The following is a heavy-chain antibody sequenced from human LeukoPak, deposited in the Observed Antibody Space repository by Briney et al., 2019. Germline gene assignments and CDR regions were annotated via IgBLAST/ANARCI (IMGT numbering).Heavy chain of an antibody. CDR2: ISSTSSYI. D-gene: IGHD2-15*01. V-gene: IGHV3-21*01. Sequence: PGGSLRLSCAASGSTFSSYSMNWVRQAPGKGLEWVSSISSTSSYIYYADSVKGRFTISRDNAKNSLYLQMNSLRAEDTAVYYCAKGGVVGPLYYFDYWGQGTLVTVSS. CDR3: AKGGVVGPLYYFDY. CDR1: GSTFSSYS. J-gene: IGHJ4*02.